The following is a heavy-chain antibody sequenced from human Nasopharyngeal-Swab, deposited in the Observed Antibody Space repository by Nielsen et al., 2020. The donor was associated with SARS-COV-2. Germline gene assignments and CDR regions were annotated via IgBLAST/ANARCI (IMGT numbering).Heavy chain of an antibody. D-gene: IGHD4-17*01. CDR1: GFTFSDYY. Sequence: GESLKISCAASGFTFSDYYMSWIRQAPGKGLEWVSSISSSSSYIYYADSVKGRFTIPRDNAKNSLYLQMNSLRAEDTAVYYCARGPYGDYFDYWGQGTLVTVSS. CDR2: ISSSSSYI. V-gene: IGHV3-11*06. CDR3: ARGPYGDYFDY. J-gene: IGHJ4*02.